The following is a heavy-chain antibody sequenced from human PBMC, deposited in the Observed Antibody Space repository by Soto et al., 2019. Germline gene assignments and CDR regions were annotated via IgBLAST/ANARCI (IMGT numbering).Heavy chain of an antibody. V-gene: IGHV4-39*01. CDR3: ARRVYSSSWYYPFDY. CDR1: GGSISSSSYY. Sequence: SETLSLTCTVSGGSISSSSYYWGWIRRPPGKGLEWIGSIYYSGSTYYNPSLKSRVTISVDTSKNQFSLKLSSVTAADTAVYYCARRVYSSSWYYPFDYWGQGTLVTVSS. J-gene: IGHJ4*02. CDR2: IYYSGST. D-gene: IGHD6-13*01.